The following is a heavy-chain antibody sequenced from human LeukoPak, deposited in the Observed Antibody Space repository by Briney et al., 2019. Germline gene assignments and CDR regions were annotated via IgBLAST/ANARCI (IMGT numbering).Heavy chain of an antibody. V-gene: IGHV3-23*01. J-gene: IGHJ4*02. CDR1: GFTLSSYA. D-gene: IGHD3-22*01. CDR3: AKAISGYYFH. Sequence: GGSLRLSCAASGFTLSSYAMIWVRQAPGKGLEWVSAISGSGGSIYYADSVKGRFTISRDNSKNTLYLQMNSLRAEDTAVYYCAKAISGYYFHWGQGTLVTVSS. CDR2: ISGSGGSI.